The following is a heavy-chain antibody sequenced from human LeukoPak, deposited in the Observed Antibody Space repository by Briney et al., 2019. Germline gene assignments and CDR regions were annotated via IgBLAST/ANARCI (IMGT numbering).Heavy chain of an antibody. CDR3: TKERRRDDILTGSFSD. CDR2: ISSSSSYI. J-gene: IGHJ4*02. V-gene: IGHV3-21*01. Sequence: GGSLRLSCAASGFTFSSYSMNWVRQAPGKGLEWVSSISSSSSYIYYADSVKGRFTISRDNSKNTLYLQMNSLRAEDTAVYYCTKERRRDDILTGSFSDWGQGILVTVSS. CDR1: GFTFSSYS. D-gene: IGHD3-9*01.